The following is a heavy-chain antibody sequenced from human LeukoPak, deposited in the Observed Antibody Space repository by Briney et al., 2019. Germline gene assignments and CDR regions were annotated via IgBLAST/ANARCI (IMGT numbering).Heavy chain of an antibody. Sequence: GGSLRLSCAASGFTFSSYSMNWVRQAPGKGLEWVSSISSSSSYIYYADSAKGRFTITRDTAKNSLYLQMNSLRAEDTAVYYCARESGIVGATVDYWGQGTLVTVSS. V-gene: IGHV3-21*01. D-gene: IGHD1-26*01. CDR3: ARESGIVGATVDY. CDR2: ISSSSSYI. CDR1: GFTFSSYS. J-gene: IGHJ4*02.